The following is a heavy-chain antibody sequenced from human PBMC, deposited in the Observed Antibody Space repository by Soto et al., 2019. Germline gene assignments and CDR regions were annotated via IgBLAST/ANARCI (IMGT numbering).Heavy chain of an antibody. CDR2: IIPILDIP. V-gene: IGHV1-69*02. CDR3: ASHFTGVLVLGTSPPGGDNFGWDV. D-gene: IGHD2-8*02. J-gene: IGHJ6*02. Sequence: QVQLVQSVAEVKKPGSSVKVSCKPSGGTFSRYTFTWVRQAPGQGLEWVVRIIPILDIPNHAQNFQGRVTITADKSTSTAYMELSSLTSDDTAVYYCASHFTGVLVLGTSPPGGDNFGWDVWGQGTPVTVSS. CDR1: GGTFSRYT.